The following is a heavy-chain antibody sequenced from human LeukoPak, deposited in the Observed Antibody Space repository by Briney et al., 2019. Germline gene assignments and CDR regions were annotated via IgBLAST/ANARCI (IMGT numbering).Heavy chain of an antibody. Sequence: SETLSLTCTVSGGSISSSSYYWGWIRQPPGKGLEWIGSIYYSGSTYYNPSLKSRVTISVDTSKNQFSLKLSSVTAADTAVYYCARNPKYYDYVWGSYRSYYFDYWGQGTLVTVSS. D-gene: IGHD3-16*02. CDR1: GGSISSSSYY. J-gene: IGHJ4*02. CDR2: IYYSGST. CDR3: ARNPKYYDYVWGSYRSYYFDY. V-gene: IGHV4-39*07.